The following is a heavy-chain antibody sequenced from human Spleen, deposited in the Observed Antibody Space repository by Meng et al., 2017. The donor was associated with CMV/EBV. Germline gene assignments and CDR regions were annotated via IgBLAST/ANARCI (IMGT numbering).Heavy chain of an antibody. CDR2: IRSKTNTYAT. CDR3: TSGTAPLTFSSRYYDFWSAYSMVV. Sequence: GESLKISCAASGFTFSGSAMYWVRQASGKGLEWVGRIRSKTNTYATAYAASVKGRFTISRDDSKNTAYLQMNSLKTEDTAVYYCTSGTAPLTFSSRYYDFWSAYSMVVWGQGTLVTVSS. J-gene: IGHJ4*02. D-gene: IGHD3-3*01. V-gene: IGHV3-73*01. CDR1: GFTFSGSA.